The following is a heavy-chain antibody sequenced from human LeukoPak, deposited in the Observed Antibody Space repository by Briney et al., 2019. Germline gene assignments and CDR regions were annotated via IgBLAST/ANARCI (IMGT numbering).Heavy chain of an antibody. V-gene: IGHV3-49*04. D-gene: IGHD3-22*01. Sequence: PGGSLRLSCAVSGFTLDDYAMSWVRQAPGKGLEWVGFIRSKAYGGTTEYAASVKGRFTISRDDSKSIAYLQMNSLKTEDTAVYYCTRDVYYYDSSENAFDIWGQGTMVTVSS. CDR3: TRDVYYYDSSENAFDI. J-gene: IGHJ3*02. CDR2: IRSKAYGGTT. CDR1: GFTLDDYA.